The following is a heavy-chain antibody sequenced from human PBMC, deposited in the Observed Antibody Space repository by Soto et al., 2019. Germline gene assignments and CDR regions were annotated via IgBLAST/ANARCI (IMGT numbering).Heavy chain of an antibody. J-gene: IGHJ4*02. Sequence: AGGSLRLSCAASGFTFNDYWMHWVRQAPGKGLVWVSRINSDGSITKYADSVKGRFTISRDNAKNTLYLQMNSLRAEDTAMYYCARDLGAGYQGYWGQGTLVTVSS. CDR2: INSDGSIT. CDR1: GFTFNDYW. D-gene: IGHD3-9*01. CDR3: ARDLGAGYQGY. V-gene: IGHV3-74*03.